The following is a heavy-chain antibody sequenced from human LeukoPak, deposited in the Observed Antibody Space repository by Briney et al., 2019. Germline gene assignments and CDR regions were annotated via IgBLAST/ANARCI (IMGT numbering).Heavy chain of an antibody. Sequence: ASVKVSCKASGGTFSSYAISWVRQAPGQGLEWMGGIIPIFGTANYAQKFQGRVTITADESTSTAYMELSSLRSEDTAVYYCASPITIFGVVIMGFVNWGRGTLVTVSS. V-gene: IGHV1-69*13. CDR1: GGTFSSYA. CDR2: IIPIFGTA. D-gene: IGHD3-3*01. CDR3: ASPITIFGVVIMGFVN. J-gene: IGHJ4*02.